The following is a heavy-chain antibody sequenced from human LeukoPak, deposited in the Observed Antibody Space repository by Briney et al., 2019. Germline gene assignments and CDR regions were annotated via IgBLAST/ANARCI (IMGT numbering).Heavy chain of an antibody. J-gene: IGHJ6*04. Sequence: GASVKVSCKASGYTFTRYAMHWVRQAPGQRLEWMGWINAGNGNTKYSQKFQGRVTITRDTSASTAYMELSSLRSEDTAVYYCARDLLRYYYGSGSYYNYGMDVWGKGTTVTVSS. CDR2: INAGNGNT. CDR3: ARDLLRYYYGSGSYYNYGMDV. D-gene: IGHD3-10*01. CDR1: GYTFTRYA. V-gene: IGHV1-3*01.